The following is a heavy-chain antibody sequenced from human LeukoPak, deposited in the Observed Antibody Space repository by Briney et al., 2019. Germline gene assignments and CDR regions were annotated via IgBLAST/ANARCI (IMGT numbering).Heavy chain of an antibody. D-gene: IGHD2-2*01. J-gene: IGHJ4*02. CDR2: ISYDGTDE. CDR3: ARPPWGYCSSTSCPIFAS. CDR1: GFTFGTFA. Sequence: PGGSLRLSCAASGFTFGTFAMHWVRQAPGKGLEWVAVISYDGTDEYYADSVKGRVTISRDNSKNTVYLQMNSLRAEDTAVYYRARPPWGYCSSTSCPIFASWGQGTLVPVPP. V-gene: IGHV3-30*04.